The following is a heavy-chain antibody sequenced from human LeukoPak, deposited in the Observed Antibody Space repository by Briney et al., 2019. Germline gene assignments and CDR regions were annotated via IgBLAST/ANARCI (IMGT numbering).Heavy chain of an antibody. D-gene: IGHD6-19*01. Sequence: SETLSLTCTVSGGSISSSSYYWGWIRQPPGKGLERIGSIYYSGSTYYNPSLKSRVTISVDTSKNQFSLKLSSVTAADTAVYYCARRIAVATIKDWGQGTLVTVSS. V-gene: IGHV4-39*07. J-gene: IGHJ4*02. CDR3: ARRIAVATIKD. CDR2: IYYSGST. CDR1: GGSISSSSYY.